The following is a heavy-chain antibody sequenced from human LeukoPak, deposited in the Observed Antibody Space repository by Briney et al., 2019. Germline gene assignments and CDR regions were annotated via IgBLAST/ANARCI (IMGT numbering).Heavy chain of an antibody. D-gene: IGHD3-10*01. CDR3: AREYRGEYYFAY. Sequence: GGSLRLSCAASGFTFSSYEMNWVRQAPGKGLEWVSVIYSGGSTYYADSVKGRFTISRDNSKNTLYLQMNSLRAEDTAVYYCAREYRGEYYFAYWGQGTLVTVSS. J-gene: IGHJ4*02. CDR1: GFTFSSYE. CDR2: IYSGGST. V-gene: IGHV3-66*01.